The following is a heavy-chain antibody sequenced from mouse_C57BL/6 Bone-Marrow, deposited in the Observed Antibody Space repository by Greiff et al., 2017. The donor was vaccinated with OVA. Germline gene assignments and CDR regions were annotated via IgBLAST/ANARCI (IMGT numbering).Heavy chain of an antibody. CDR3: TTTTVVENYFDY. CDR1: GFNIKDDY. D-gene: IGHD1-1*01. J-gene: IGHJ2*01. V-gene: IGHV14-4*01. CDR2: IDPENGDT. Sequence: DVHLVESGAELVRPGASVKLSCTASGFNIKDDYMHWVKQRPEQGLEWIGWIDPENGDTEYASKFQGKATITADTSSNTAYLQLSSLTSEDTAVYYCTTTTVVENYFDYWGQGTTLTVSS.